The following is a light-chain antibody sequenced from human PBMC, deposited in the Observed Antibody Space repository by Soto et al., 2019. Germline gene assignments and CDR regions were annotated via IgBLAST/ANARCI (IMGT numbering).Light chain of an antibody. V-gene: IGLV4-69*01. Sequence: QPVLTQSPSASASLGASVTLTCTLSSGHSNYAIAWHQQQPEKGPRYLMKLNSDGSHSKGDGIPDRFSGSSSGAERYLTISSLQSEDEADYYCQTWGTGLWVFGGGTKLTVL. CDR1: SGHSNYA. CDR3: QTWGTGLWV. CDR2: LNSDGSH. J-gene: IGLJ3*02.